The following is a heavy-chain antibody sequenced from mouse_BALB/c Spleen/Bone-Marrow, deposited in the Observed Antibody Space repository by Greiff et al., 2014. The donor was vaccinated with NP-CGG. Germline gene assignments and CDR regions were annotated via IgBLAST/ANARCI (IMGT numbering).Heavy chain of an antibody. CDR3: ALLLRYYAMDY. J-gene: IGHJ4*01. V-gene: IGHV14-3*02. Sequence: EVQLQQSGAELVKPGASVKLSCIASGFNIKDTYMHWVKQRPEQGLEWIGRIDPANGNTKYDSKFQGKATITADTSSNTAYLQLSSLTSEDTAVYYCALLLRYYAMDYWGQGTSVTVSS. CDR2: IDPANGNT. CDR1: GFNIKDTY. D-gene: IGHD1-1*01.